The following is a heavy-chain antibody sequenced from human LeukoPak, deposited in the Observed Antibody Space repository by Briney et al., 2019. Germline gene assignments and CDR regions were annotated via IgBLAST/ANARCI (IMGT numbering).Heavy chain of an antibody. CDR1: GYTFTSYD. V-gene: IGHV1-8*01. CDR2: MDPNSANT. Sequence: GASVKVSCKASGYTFTSYDINWVRQATGQGLEWMGWMDPNSANTGFAQKFQGRVTLTRNTSISTAYMELSSLRSEDTAVYYCARKAVSGSGWYPFDLWGQGSLVTVSS. J-gene: IGHJ4*02. CDR3: ARKAVSGSGWYPFDL. D-gene: IGHD6-19*01.